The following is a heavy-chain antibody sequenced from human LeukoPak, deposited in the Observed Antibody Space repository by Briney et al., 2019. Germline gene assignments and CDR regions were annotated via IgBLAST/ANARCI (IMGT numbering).Heavy chain of an antibody. CDR1: GGSISIYY. CDR3: ARSPLLAYGMDV. J-gene: IGHJ6*02. CDR2: IYYSGST. Sequence: PSETLSLTCTVSGGSISIYYWSWIRQPPGKGLEWIGYIYYSGSTNYNPSLKSRVTISVDTSKNQFSLKLSSVTAADTAVYYCARSPLLAYGMDVWGQGTTVTVSS. V-gene: IGHV4-59*08. D-gene: IGHD2-21*01.